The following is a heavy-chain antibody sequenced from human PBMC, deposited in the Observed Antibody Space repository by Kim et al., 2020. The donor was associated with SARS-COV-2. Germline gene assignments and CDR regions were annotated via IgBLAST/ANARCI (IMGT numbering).Heavy chain of an antibody. CDR2: IYYSGST. V-gene: IGHV4-31*03. Sequence: SETLSLTCTVSGGSISSGGYYWSWIRQHPGKGLEWIGYIYYSGSTYYNPSLKSRVTISVDTSKNQFSLKLSSVTAADTAVYYCARGSWIVVVPAAWGFDPWGQGTLVTVSS. CDR3: ARGSWIVVVPAAWGFDP. CDR1: GGSISSGGYY. J-gene: IGHJ5*02. D-gene: IGHD2-2*01.